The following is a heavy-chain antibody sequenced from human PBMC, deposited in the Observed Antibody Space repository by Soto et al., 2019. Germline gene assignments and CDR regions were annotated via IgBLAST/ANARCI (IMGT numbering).Heavy chain of an antibody. D-gene: IGHD6-13*01. CDR2: ISSSSSYI. V-gene: IGHV3-21*01. CDR1: GFTFSSYS. Sequence: GGSLRLSCAASGFTFSSYSMNWVRQAPGKGLEWVSSISSSSSYIYYADSVKGRFTISRDNAKDSLYLQMNSLRAEDTAVYYCARALSSSWYWFDPWGQGTLVTVSS. CDR3: ARALSSSWYWFDP. J-gene: IGHJ5*02.